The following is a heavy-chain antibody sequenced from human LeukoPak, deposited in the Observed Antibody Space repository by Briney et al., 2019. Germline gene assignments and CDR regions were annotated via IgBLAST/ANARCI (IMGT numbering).Heavy chain of an antibody. J-gene: IGHJ4*02. V-gene: IGHV3-48*03. D-gene: IGHD4-23*01. CDR1: GFTFSNCE. Sequence: GGSLRLSCAASGFTFSNCEMNWVRQAPGKGLEWVSYISSSGRTIYYADSVKGRFTISRDNAKNSLYLQMNNLRAEDTAIYYCARDLDGGNSFDYWGQGTLVTVSS. CDR2: ISSSGRTI. CDR3: ARDLDGGNSFDY.